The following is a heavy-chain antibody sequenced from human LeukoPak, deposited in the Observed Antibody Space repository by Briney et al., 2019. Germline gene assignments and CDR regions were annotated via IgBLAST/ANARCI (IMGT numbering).Heavy chain of an antibody. J-gene: IGHJ5*02. D-gene: IGHD6-19*01. CDR3: ARHAPGYSSGWGANWFDP. CDR2: IDPSDSYT. Sequence: GESLKISCKGSGYSFTSYWISWVRQMPGKGLEWMGRIDPSDSYTNYSPSFQGHVTISADKSISTAYLQWSSLKASDTAMYYCARHAPGYSSGWGANWFDPWGQGTLVTVSS. V-gene: IGHV5-10-1*01. CDR1: GYSFTSYW.